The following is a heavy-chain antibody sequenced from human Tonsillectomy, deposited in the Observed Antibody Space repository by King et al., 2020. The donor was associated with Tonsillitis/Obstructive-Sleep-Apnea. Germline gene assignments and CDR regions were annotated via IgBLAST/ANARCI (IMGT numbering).Heavy chain of an antibody. J-gene: IGHJ6*03. CDR1: GFTFSNAW. Sequence: EVQLVESGGGLVKPGGSLRLSCAASGFTFSNAWMSWVRQAPGKGLQWVGRIKSKNDGGTTDYAAPVKGRFNISRDDSKNTLYLQMNSLKTEDTAVYYCTTEEVGATIYYYYYYMDVWGKGTTVTVSS. CDR2: IKSKNDGGTT. CDR3: TTEEVGATIYYYYYYMDV. V-gene: IGHV3-15*01. D-gene: IGHD1-26*01.